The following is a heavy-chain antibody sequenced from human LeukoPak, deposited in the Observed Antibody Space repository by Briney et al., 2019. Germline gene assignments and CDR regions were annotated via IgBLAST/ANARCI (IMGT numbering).Heavy chain of an antibody. D-gene: IGHD3-22*01. CDR2: INPNSGGT. V-gene: IGHV1-2*02. Sequence: ASVKVSCKASGYTFTGNYMHWVRQAPGQGLDWMGWINPNSGGTNYAQKFQGRVTMTRDTSIGTAYMELNRLRSDDTAVYYCARGSYDSSDFEYFHHWGQGTLVTVSS. CDR3: ARGSYDSSDFEYFHH. J-gene: IGHJ1*01. CDR1: GYTFTGNY.